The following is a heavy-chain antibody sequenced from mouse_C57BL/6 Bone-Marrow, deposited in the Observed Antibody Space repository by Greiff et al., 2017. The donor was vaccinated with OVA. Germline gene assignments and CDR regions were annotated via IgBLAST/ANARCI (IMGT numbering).Heavy chain of an antibody. CDR1: GYTFTGYW. D-gene: IGHD2-3*01. CDR3: ARGGYDGYYPWFAY. J-gene: IGHJ3*01. CDR2: ILPGSGST. V-gene: IGHV1-9*01. Sequence: QVQLQQPGAELVKPGASVKLSCKATGYTFTGYWIEWVKQRPGHGLEWIGEILPGSGSTNYNEKFKGKATFTADTSSNTAYMQLSSLTTEDSAIYYCARGGYDGYYPWFAYWGQGTLVTVSA.